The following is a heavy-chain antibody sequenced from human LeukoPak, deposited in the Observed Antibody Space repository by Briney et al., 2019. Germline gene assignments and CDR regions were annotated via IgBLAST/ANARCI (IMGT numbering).Heavy chain of an antibody. D-gene: IGHD6-19*01. J-gene: IGHJ4*02. CDR2: INHSGST. CDR1: GGSFSGYY. V-gene: IGHV4-34*01. Sequence: SETLSLTCAVYGGSFSGYYWSWLRQPPGKGLEWIGEINHSGSTNYDPSLKSRVTISVDTSKNQFSLKLSSVTAADTAAYYCARQYSSGWYFSFDYWGQGTLVTVSS. CDR3: ARQYSSGWYFSFDY.